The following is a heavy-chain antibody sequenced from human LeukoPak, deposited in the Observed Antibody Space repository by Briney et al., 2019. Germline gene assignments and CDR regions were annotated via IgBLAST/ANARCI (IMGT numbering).Heavy chain of an antibody. CDR3: AKLEPAATFDY. Sequence: GGSLRLSCAASGFTVSSNYMTWVRQAPGKGLEWVSVLFSGGTTYYADSVKGRFTISRDNSKNTLYLQMNSLRAEDTAVYYCAKLEPAATFDYWGQGTLVTVSS. D-gene: IGHD2-2*01. CDR1: GFTVSSNY. J-gene: IGHJ4*02. CDR2: LFSGGTT. V-gene: IGHV3-53*01.